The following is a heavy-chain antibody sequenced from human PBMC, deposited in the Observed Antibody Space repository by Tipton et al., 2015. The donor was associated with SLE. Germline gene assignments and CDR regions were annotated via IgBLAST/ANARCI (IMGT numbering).Heavy chain of an antibody. J-gene: IGHJ4*02. Sequence: GSLRLSCAASGFTFDAYGMSWVRQVPGKGLEWVSGTNWKGDSSSYADSVKGRFSISRDNAKNSLYLDMKSLRAEDTAFYFCARAVSRWSTESSDCDFWGQGTLVTVSS. V-gene: IGHV3-20*04. CDR3: ARAVSRWSTESSDCDF. CDR2: TNWKGDSS. CDR1: GFTFDAYG. D-gene: IGHD5-24*01.